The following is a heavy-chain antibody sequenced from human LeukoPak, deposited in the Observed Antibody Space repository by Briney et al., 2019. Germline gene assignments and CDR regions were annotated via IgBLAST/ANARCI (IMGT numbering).Heavy chain of an antibody. J-gene: IGHJ4*02. CDR3: ARDYLYFPPFDY. V-gene: IGHV4-39*07. CDR2: IYYSGST. CDR1: GGSISRSNYY. D-gene: IGHD3-16*01. Sequence: SETLSLTCTVSGGSISRSNYYWDWIRQPPGKGLEWIGSIYYSGSTYYNPSLKSRVTISVDTSKNQFSLKLSSVTAADTAVYYCARDYLYFPPFDYWGQGTLVTVSS.